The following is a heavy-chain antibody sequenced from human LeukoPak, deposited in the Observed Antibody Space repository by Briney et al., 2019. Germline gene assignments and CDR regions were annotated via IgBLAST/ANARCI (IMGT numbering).Heavy chain of an antibody. J-gene: IGHJ4*02. V-gene: IGHV1-18*01. D-gene: IGHD2-2*01. CDR3: ARGEVSASLYYFDF. CDR2: VSGYTGNT. CDR1: GYTFTTYG. Sequence: ASVKVSCKTSGYTFTTYGVSWVGQAPGQGLEWMGWVSGYTGNTNYAERFQGRVTMTTDTSTTTVYMELTSLRSDDTAVYYCARGEVSASLYYFDFWGQGTLVTVS.